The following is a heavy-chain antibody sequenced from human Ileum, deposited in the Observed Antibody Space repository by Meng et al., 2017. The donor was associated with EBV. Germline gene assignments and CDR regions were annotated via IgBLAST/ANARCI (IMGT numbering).Heavy chain of an antibody. D-gene: IGHD3-22*01. V-gene: IGHV4-4*02. J-gene: IGHJ4*02. CDR3: ARESYSDSSGYYSLDY. CDR1: GGSISSSNW. Sequence: LREPGPGCVKPAGALALTRAVSGGSISSSNWWSWVRQAPGKGLEWIGEIHHTESTNYNPSLKSRVTISVDKSKNQFSLKLSSVTAADTAVYYCARESYSDSSGYYSLDYWGQGSLVTVSS. CDR2: IHHTEST.